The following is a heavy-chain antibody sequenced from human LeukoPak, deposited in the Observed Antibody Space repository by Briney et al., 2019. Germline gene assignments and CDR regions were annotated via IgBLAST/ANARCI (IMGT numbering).Heavy chain of an antibody. J-gene: IGHJ3*01. D-gene: IGHD2-21*02. CDR3: ASRVGVAGTFDAFDL. V-gene: IGHV5-51*01. Sequence: GESLKISCATSGYNFPRHWIGWVRQMPGKGLEYVGVIFPDDSDTRYSPSSEGHVTISADTSTNTAYLQWRSLQASDTAMYFCASRVGVAGTFDAFDLWGQGTMVTVSS. CDR1: GYNFPRHW. CDR2: IFPDDSDT.